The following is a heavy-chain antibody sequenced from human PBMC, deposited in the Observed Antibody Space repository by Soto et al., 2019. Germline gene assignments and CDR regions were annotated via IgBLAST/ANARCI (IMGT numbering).Heavy chain of an antibody. CDR3: ARAVVGATTGWFDP. J-gene: IGHJ5*02. Sequence: SETLSLTCTVSGGSISSYYWSWIRQPPGKGLEWIGYIYYSGSTNYNPSLKSRVTISVDTSKNQFSLKLSSVTAADTAVYYCARAVVGATTGWFDPWGQGTLVTVS. CDR1: GGSISSYY. D-gene: IGHD1-26*01. CDR2: IYYSGST. V-gene: IGHV4-59*01.